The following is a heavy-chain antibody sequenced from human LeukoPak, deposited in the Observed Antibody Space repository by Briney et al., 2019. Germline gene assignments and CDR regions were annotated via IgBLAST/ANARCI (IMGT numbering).Heavy chain of an antibody. CDR2: ISSSSSYI. J-gene: IGHJ4*02. D-gene: IGHD5-12*01. CDR3: ARGGDDIGFDY. V-gene: IGHV3-21*01. Sequence: GGSLRLSCAASGFTFSSYSMNWVRQAPGKGLEWVSSISSSSSYIYYADSVKGRFTISRDNAKSSLYLQMNSLRAEDTAVYYCARGGDDIGFDYWGQGTLVTVSS. CDR1: GFTFSSYS.